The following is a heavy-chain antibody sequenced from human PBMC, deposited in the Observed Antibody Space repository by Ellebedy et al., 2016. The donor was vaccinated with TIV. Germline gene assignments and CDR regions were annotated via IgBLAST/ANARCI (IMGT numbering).Heavy chain of an antibody. CDR3: ARDIQTMVRGVITYYYYYMDV. V-gene: IGHV4-34*01. D-gene: IGHD3-10*01. CDR2: INHSGST. Sequence: SETLSLXXAVYGGSFSGYYWSWIRQPPGKGLEWIGEINHSGSTNYNPSLKSRVTISVDTSKNQFSLKLSSVTAADTAMYYCARDIQTMVRGVITYYYYYMDVWGKGTTVTVSS. CDR1: GGSFSGYY. J-gene: IGHJ6*03.